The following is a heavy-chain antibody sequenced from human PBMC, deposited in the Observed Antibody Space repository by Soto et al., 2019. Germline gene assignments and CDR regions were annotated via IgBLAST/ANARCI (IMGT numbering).Heavy chain of an antibody. CDR3: ARDRAVTGNDNWFDP. Sequence: LQGSGPGLVKASETLFLPCPGSGGSIRSFYWGWIRQAAGEGLGWIGRIYASGSTNYNPSLNSRVTMSVDTSKNQFSLKLSSVTAADTAVYYCARDRAVTGNDNWFDPWGQGTLVTVSS. CDR1: GGSIRSFY. D-gene: IGHD1-20*01. CDR2: IYASGST. J-gene: IGHJ5*02. V-gene: IGHV4-4*07.